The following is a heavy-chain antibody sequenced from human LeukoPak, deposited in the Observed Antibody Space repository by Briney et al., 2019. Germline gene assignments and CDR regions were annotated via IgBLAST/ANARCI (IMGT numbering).Heavy chain of an antibody. CDR2: INHSGST. Sequence: PSETLSLTCAVYGGSFSGYYWSWIRQPPGKGLEWIGEINHSGSTNYNPSLKSRVTISVDTSKNQFSLKLSSVTAADTAVYYCARVTGLIAVAGTNWFDPWGQGTLVTVSS. CDR3: ARVTGLIAVAGTNWFDP. CDR1: GGSFSGYY. D-gene: IGHD6-19*01. J-gene: IGHJ5*02. V-gene: IGHV4-34*01.